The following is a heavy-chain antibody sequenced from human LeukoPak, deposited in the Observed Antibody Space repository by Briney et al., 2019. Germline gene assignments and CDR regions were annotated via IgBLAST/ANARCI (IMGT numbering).Heavy chain of an antibody. Sequence: PSETLSLTCTVSGGSISSYYWSWVRQPPGKGLEWIGFVYYTGSTNYSPSLKSRVTISVDTSKNQFSLKLSSVTAADTAVYYCARGGSYLSAFDIWGQGTMVTVSS. J-gene: IGHJ3*02. D-gene: IGHD1-26*01. CDR3: ARGGSYLSAFDI. CDR2: VYYTGST. V-gene: IGHV4-59*01. CDR1: GGSISSYY.